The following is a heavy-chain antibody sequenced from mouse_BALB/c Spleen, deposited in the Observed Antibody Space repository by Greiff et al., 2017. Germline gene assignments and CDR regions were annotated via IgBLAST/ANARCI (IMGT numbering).Heavy chain of an antibody. J-gene: IGHJ4*01. V-gene: IGHV5-9-4*01. D-gene: IGHD4-1*01. CDR1: GFTFSSYA. Sequence: EVQGVESGGGLVKPGGSLKLSCAASGFTFSSYAMSWVRQSPEKRLEWVAEISSGGSYTYYPDTVTGRFTISRDNAKNTLYLEMSSLRSEDTAMYYCARRGGTSRNYAMDYWGQGTSVTVSS. CDR2: ISSGGSYT. CDR3: ARRGGTSRNYAMDY.